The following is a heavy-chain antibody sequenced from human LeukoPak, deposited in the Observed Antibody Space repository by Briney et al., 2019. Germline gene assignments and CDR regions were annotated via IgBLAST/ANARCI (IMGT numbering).Heavy chain of an antibody. CDR3: ARVGLRGVTTLYFDH. D-gene: IGHD4-17*01. Sequence: SETLSLTCAVYGGSFSGYYWKWVRQPPGKGLEWIGEINHSGSTNYNPSLKSRVTISVDTSKNQFSLKVSSVTAADTAVYYCARVGLRGVTTLYFDHWGQGTLVTVSS. V-gene: IGHV4-34*01. CDR1: GGSFSGYY. CDR2: INHSGST. J-gene: IGHJ4*02.